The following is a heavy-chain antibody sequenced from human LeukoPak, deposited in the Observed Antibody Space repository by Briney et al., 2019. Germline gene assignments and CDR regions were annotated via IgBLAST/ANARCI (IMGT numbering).Heavy chain of an antibody. V-gene: IGHV3-7*03. Sequence: GGSLRLSCAASGFTFSSYWMSWVRQAPGKGLEWVANIKQDGSEKYYVDSVKGRFTIFRDNAKNSLYLQMNSLRAEDTAVYYCARDLTVDIVATTQGYWGQGTLVTVSS. D-gene: IGHD5-12*01. CDR3: ARDLTVDIVATTQGY. CDR2: IKQDGSEK. CDR1: GFTFSSYW. J-gene: IGHJ4*02.